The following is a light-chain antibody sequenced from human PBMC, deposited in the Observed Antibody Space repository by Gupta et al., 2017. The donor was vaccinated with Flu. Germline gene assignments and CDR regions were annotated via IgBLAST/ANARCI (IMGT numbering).Light chain of an antibody. CDR1: QSVSSN. CDR3: QQNTNWPPVT. V-gene: IGKV3-15*01. J-gene: IGKJ5*01. CDR2: GAS. Sequence: EIVMTPSPATLSVSPGERATLTCRASQSVSSNLAWYQQKPGQAPRLLIYGASTRATGIPARFSGSGSGTEFTLTISSRQSEDFAVYYCQQNTNWPPVTFGQGTRLEIK.